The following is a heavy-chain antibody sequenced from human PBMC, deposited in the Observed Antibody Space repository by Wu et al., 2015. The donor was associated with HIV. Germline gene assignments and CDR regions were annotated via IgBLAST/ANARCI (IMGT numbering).Heavy chain of an antibody. J-gene: IGHJ4*02. CDR3: ARGPLQLWFGELVIFDY. Sequence: QVQLVQSGAEVKKPGSSVKVSCTASGGTFSSFAISWVRQAPGQGLEWMGRIIPLFRTTNYAQEFQGRVTITADESTSTAFMELSSLRSEDTAVYYCARGPLQLWFGELVIFDYWGQGTLVTGLL. D-gene: IGHD3-10*01. CDR2: IIPLFRTT. V-gene: IGHV1-69*13. CDR1: GGTFSSFA.